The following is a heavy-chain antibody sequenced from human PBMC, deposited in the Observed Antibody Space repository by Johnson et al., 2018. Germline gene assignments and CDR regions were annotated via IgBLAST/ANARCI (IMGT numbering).Heavy chain of an antibody. V-gene: IGHV4-34*01. CDR3: AREDRSMVRGIITGDAFDV. D-gene: IGHD3-10*01. CDR1: GGSFSGYY. J-gene: IGHJ3*01. Sequence: QVQLQQWGAGLLKPSETLSLTCAVYGGSFSGYYWSWIRQPPGKGLEWIGEINHSGSTNYNPSLKSRVTISVDTSKNQFCLKLSSVTAADTAVYYCAREDRSMVRGIITGDAFDVWGQGTMVTVSS. CDR2: INHSGST.